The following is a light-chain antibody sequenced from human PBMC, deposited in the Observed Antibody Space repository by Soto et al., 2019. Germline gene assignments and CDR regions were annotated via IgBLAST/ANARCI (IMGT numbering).Light chain of an antibody. CDR2: AAS. J-gene: IGKJ1*01. CDR1: QSIGTNY. CDR3: QQNSSPPRT. V-gene: IGKV3-20*01. Sequence: ENRLTQSPGTLSLSPGERATLSCRASQSIGTNYVAWFQQKPGQAPTLLIYAASRRATGIPDRFSGSGSGTEFTLTISRLEPEDFAVYFCQQNSSPPRTFGQGT.